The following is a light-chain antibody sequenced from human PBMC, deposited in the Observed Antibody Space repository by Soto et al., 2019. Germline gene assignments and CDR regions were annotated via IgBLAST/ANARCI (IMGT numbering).Light chain of an antibody. CDR2: QVS. Sequence: VVVTQSPLSLPVTLGQAASISCRSSQSLVYSDGKTYLNWFQQRPGQSPRRLIYQVSNRDSGVPDRFSGSGSVTDFTLKISRMEAEDVAVYYCMQGTHWPWTFGQGTKVEIK. J-gene: IGKJ1*01. CDR1: QSLVYSDGKTY. V-gene: IGKV2-30*01. CDR3: MQGTHWPWT.